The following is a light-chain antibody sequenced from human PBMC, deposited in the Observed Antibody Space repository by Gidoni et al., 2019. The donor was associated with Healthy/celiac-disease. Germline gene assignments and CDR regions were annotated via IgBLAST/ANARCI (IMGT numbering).Light chain of an antibody. J-gene: IGKJ4*01. V-gene: IGKV3-11*01. CDR1: QSVSSY. CDR3: QQRSNWPQNT. CDR2: DAS. Sequence: EIVLTQSPATLSLSPGESATLSCRASQSVSSYLAWYQQKPGQAPRLLIYDASNRATGIPARFSGSGSGTDFTLTISSLEPEDFAVYYCQQRSNWPQNTFGGGTKVEIK.